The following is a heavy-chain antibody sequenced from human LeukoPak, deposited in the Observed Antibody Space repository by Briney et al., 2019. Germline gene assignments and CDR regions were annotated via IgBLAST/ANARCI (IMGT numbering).Heavy chain of an antibody. CDR3: ARQVDSSGYPNWFDP. CDR2: IYSGGST. D-gene: IGHD3-22*01. V-gene: IGHV3-66*04. J-gene: IGHJ5*02. CDR1: GFTVSGNY. Sequence: PGGSLRLSCAASGFTVSGNYMSWVRQAPGKGLEWVSAIYSGGSTYYADSVKGRFTISRDNSKNTLYLQMNSPRAEDTAVYYCARQVDSSGYPNWFDPWGQGTLVTVSS.